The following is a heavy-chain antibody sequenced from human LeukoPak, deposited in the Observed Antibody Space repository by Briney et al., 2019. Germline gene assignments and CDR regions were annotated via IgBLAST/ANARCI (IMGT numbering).Heavy chain of an antibody. V-gene: IGHV1-18*01. CDR1: GYTFTSYG. CDR2: ISAYNDNT. Sequence: ASVKVSCKASGYTFTSYGISWVRQAPGQGLEWMVWISAYNDNTNYAQKLQGRVTMTTDTSTSTAYMELRSLRSDDTAVYYCARDPPSSSLDYFDYWGQGTLVTVSS. CDR3: ARDPPSSSLDYFDY. J-gene: IGHJ4*02. D-gene: IGHD6-13*01.